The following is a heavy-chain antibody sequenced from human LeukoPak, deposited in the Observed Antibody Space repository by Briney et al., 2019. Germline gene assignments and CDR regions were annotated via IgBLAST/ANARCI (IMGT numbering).Heavy chain of an antibody. V-gene: IGHV4-39*01. CDR1: GGSISSSSYY. CDR3: ARAEDYVWGSYRWNPYNWFDP. CDR2: IYYSGST. J-gene: IGHJ5*02. Sequence: SETLSLTCTVSGGSISSSSYYWGWIRQPPGKGLEWIGSIYYSGSTYYNPSLKSRVTISVDTSKNQFSLKLSSVTAADTAVYYCARAEDYVWGSYRWNPYNWFDPWGQGTLVTVSS. D-gene: IGHD3-16*02.